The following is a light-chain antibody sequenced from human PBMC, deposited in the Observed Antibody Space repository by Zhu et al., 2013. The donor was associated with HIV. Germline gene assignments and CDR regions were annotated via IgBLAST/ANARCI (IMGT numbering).Light chain of an antibody. CDR3: SSYTTSNTYV. CDR1: SSDIGVYNY. Sequence: QSALTQPASVSGSPGQSVTISCTGTSSDIGVYNYVSWYQQHPGEVPKLLIYEVINRPSGVSNRFSGSKSGNTASLTISGLQAEDEADYYCSSYTTSNTYVFGTGTKVTVL. J-gene: IGLJ1*01. V-gene: IGLV2-14*01. CDR2: EVI.